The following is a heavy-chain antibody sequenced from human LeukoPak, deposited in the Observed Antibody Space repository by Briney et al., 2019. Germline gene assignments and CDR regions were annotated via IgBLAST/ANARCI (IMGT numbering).Heavy chain of an antibody. CDR1: GFTFGSYA. J-gene: IGHJ4*02. V-gene: IGHV3-23*01. D-gene: IGHD3-22*01. CDR3: AKDREYYDSSGYYSALVY. Sequence: GGSLRLSCAASGFTFGSYAMSWVRQAPGKGLEWVSAISGSGGSTYYADSVKGRFTISRDNSKNTLYLQMNSLRAEDTAVYYCAKDREYYDSSGYYSALVYWGQGTLVTVSS. CDR2: ISGSGGST.